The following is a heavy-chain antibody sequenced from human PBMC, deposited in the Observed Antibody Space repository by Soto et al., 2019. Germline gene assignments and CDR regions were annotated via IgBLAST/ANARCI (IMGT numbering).Heavy chain of an antibody. CDR3: ATDYGGKSLYQPPNY. CDR1: GGSISSGDYY. J-gene: IGHJ4*02. CDR2: IYYSGST. D-gene: IGHD4-17*01. V-gene: IGHV4-30-4*01. Sequence: PSETLSLTCTVSGGSISSGDYYWSWIRQPPGKGLEWIGYIYYSGSTYYNPSLKSRVTISVDTSKNQFSLKLSSVTAADTAVYYCATDYGGKSLYQPPNYWGQGTLVTVPQ.